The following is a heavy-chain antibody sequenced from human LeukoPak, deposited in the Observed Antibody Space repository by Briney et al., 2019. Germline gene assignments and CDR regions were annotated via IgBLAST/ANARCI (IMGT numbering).Heavy chain of an antibody. J-gene: IGHJ4*02. CDR3: ARGPPTSRSGAHFDY. D-gene: IGHD5-12*01. CDR1: GFTFSHYA. Sequence: GGSLRLSCAASGFTFSHYAMHWVRQAPGEGLQWVAFISYSGNNYYYADSVKGRFIISRDDSKITLYVEMNSLRLDDTAIYYCARGPPTSRSGAHFDYWGQGSLVTVSP. CDR2: ISYSGNNY. V-gene: IGHV3-30*03.